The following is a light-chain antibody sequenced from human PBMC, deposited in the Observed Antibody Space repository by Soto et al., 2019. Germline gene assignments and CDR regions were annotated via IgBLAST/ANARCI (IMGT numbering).Light chain of an antibody. CDR3: QQYNSYSLT. V-gene: IGKV1-5*01. J-gene: IGKJ4*01. CDR1: QSISSW. Sequence: DIQMTQSPSTLSSSVLERFTITCRASQSISSWLAWYQQKPGKAPKLLIYDASSLESGVPSRFSGSGSGTEFTLTISSLQPDDFATYYCQQYNSYSLTFGGGTRWIS. CDR2: DAS.